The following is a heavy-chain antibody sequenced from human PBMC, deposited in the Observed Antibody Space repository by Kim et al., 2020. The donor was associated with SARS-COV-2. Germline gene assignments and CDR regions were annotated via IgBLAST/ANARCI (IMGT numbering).Heavy chain of an antibody. J-gene: IGHJ4*02. CDR2: IYYSGST. CDR3: ARRSSGYFYFDY. Sequence: SETLSLTCTVSGGSISSYYWNWIRQPPGKGLEWIGYIYYSGSTNYNPSLKSRVTISVDTSKNQFSLKLSSVTAADTAVYYCARRSSGYFYFDYWGQGALVTVSS. D-gene: IGHD5-12*01. CDR1: GGSISSYY. V-gene: IGHV4-59*13.